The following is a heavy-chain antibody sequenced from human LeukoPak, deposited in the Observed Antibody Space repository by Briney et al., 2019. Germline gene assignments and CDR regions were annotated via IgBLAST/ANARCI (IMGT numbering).Heavy chain of an antibody. V-gene: IGHV4-59*01. CDR3: ARAQSYVGPDC. Sequence: SETLSLTCTVSGGSISSYSWSWIRQPPGKGPEWIGYISSSWSTNYNPSLKSRVTISVDTSKNQFSLKLSSVTAADTAVFYCARAQSYVGPDCWGQGTLVTVSS. CDR2: ISSSWST. CDR1: GGSISSYS. J-gene: IGHJ4*02. D-gene: IGHD3-16*01.